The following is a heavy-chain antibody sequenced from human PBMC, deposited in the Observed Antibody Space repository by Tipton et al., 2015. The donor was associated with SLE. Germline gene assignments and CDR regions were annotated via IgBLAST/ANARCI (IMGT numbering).Heavy chain of an antibody. D-gene: IGHD5-12*01. CDR3: ARSGRGYSGYDDVFDI. CDR2: SSTYTGNT. Sequence: QLVQSGAAVKRPGASVKVSCKASGYTFTSYDITWVRQAPGQGLEWMGWSSTYTGNTMYTQKFQGRVTMTTDTSTSTAYMDLRSLRSDDTAVYYCARSGRGYSGYDDVFDIWGQGTMVTVAS. V-gene: IGHV1-18*04. J-gene: IGHJ3*02. CDR1: GYTFTSYD.